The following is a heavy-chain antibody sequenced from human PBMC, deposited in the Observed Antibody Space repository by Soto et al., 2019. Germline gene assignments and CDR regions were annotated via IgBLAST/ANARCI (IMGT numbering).Heavy chain of an antibody. CDR3: ARDYGVRYFEF. D-gene: IGHD3-16*02. V-gene: IGHV3-66*01. J-gene: IGHJ4*02. CDR2: IYSGGDT. CDR1: GFRVSGNY. Sequence: VESGERLVQPGGSLRLSCAASGFRVSGNYMSWVRQAPGKGLEWISIIYSGGDTFYADSVKGRFLISRDISRNTVYLQMDSLTAEDTAMYFCARDYGVRYFEFWGTATLVTVSS.